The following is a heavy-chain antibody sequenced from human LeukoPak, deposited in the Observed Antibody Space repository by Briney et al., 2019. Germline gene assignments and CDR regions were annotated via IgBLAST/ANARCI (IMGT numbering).Heavy chain of an antibody. CDR3: ARDRYCSSTSCPDYYYYYYMDV. Sequence: SETLSLTCTVSGGSISSYYWSWIRQPPGKGLEWIGYISYSGRTNYNPSLKSRVTISVDTSKNQFSLKLSSVTAADTAVYYCARDRYCSSTSCPDYYYYYYMDVWGKGTTVTVSS. CDR2: ISYSGRT. V-gene: IGHV4-59*01. D-gene: IGHD2-2*01. J-gene: IGHJ6*03. CDR1: GGSISSYY.